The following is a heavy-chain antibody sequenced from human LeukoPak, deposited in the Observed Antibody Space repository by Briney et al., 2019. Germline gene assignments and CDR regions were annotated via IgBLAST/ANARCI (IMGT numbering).Heavy chain of an antibody. Sequence: GGSLRLSCADSGFTFSSYWMSWVRQTPGKGLEWVANIKQDGSEKYYVDSVKGRFTISRDNAKNSMYLHMNSLRPEDTALYYCARGLYYYGAGGYWYFDLWGRGTLVTVSS. J-gene: IGHJ2*01. D-gene: IGHD3-10*01. V-gene: IGHV3-7*01. CDR2: IKQDGSEK. CDR3: ARGLYYYGAGGYWYFDL. CDR1: GFTFSSYW.